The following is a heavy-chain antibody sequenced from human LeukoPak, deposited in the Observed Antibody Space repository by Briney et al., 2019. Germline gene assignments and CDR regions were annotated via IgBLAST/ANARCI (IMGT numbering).Heavy chain of an antibody. J-gene: IGHJ5*02. V-gene: IGHV4-30-4*02. D-gene: IGHD6-13*01. CDR1: GGSISSGDYY. Sequence: SETLSLTCTVSGGSISSGDYYWSWIRQPPGKGLEWIGYIYYSGSTYYNPSLKSRVTISVDTSKNQFSLKLSSVTAADTAVYYCARAAAGTGNWFDPWGQGTLVTVSS. CDR2: IYYSGST. CDR3: ARAAAGTGNWFDP.